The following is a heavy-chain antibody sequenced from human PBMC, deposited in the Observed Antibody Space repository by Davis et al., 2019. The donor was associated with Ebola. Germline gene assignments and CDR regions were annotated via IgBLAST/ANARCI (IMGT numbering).Heavy chain of an antibody. D-gene: IGHD3-10*01. CDR3: ARLGAMYYYGSGSEYNWFDP. V-gene: IGHV4-39*01. J-gene: IGHJ5*02. CDR1: GGSISNSYY. Sequence: SETLSLTCTVSGGSISNSYYWGWIRQPPGKGLEWIGSIYYSGSTYYNPSLKSRVTISVDTSKNQFSLKLSSVTAADTAVYYCARLGAMYYYGSGSEYNWFDPWGQGTLVTVSS. CDR2: IYYSGST.